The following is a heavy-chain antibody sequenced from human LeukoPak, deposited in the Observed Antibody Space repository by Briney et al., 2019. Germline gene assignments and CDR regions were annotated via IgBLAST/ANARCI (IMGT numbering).Heavy chain of an antibody. CDR3: ARTIGYSGYDQRDY. J-gene: IGHJ4*02. CDR2: ISSSSSYI. V-gene: IGHV3-21*01. Sequence: GGSLRLSCAASGFSFSSYAMNWVRQAPGKGLEWVSSISSSSSYIYYADSVKGRFTISRDNAKNSLYLQMNSLRAEDTAVYYCARTIGYSGYDQRDYWGQGTLVTVSS. D-gene: IGHD5-12*01. CDR1: GFSFSSYA.